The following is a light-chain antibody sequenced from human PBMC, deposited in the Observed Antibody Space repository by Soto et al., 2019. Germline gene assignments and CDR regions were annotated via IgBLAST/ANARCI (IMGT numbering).Light chain of an antibody. CDR3: CFYGDTVAV. J-gene: IGLJ3*02. Sequence: QSALTQPRSVSGSPGQSVTISCTGTSSDVGGYNYVSWYQHHPGRAPKLMIYDVFNRPSGVPDRFSGSKSGNTASLTISGLQADDEADYYCCFYGDTVAVFGGGTKLTVL. CDR2: DVF. CDR1: SSDVGGYNY. V-gene: IGLV2-11*01.